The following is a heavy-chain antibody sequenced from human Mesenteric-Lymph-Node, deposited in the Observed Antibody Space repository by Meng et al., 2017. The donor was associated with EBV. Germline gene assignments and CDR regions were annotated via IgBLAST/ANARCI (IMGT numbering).Heavy chain of an antibody. V-gene: IGHV1-18*01. Sequence: QRVQSEAEVKKPGASVKVACKASGYSFSSYGMSWVRQAPGQGLEWMGRISGYNGNSNLAQRFQDRFTMTIDTSTSTAYLEIRSLRSDDTAVYYCARVNGVAVTDYWGQGTLVTVSS. CDR3: ARVNGVAVTDY. J-gene: IGHJ4*02. D-gene: IGHD6-19*01. CDR2: ISGYNGNS. CDR1: GYSFSSYG.